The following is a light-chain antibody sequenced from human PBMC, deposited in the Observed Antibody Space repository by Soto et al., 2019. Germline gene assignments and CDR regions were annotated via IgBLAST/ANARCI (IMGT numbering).Light chain of an antibody. CDR1: QSVSSSY. V-gene: IGKV3-20*01. Sequence: EIVLTQSPGTLSLSPGERATLSCRASQSVSSSYLAWYQQKPGQAPRLLIYGASSRATGIPDRFSGSGSGTDFTHTISRLEPEDFAVYYCQQYGSSSSFGQGTKVDIK. CDR3: QQYGSSSS. CDR2: GAS. J-gene: IGKJ1*01.